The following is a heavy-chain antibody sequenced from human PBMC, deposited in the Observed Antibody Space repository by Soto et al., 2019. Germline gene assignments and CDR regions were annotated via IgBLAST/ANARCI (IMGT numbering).Heavy chain of an antibody. Sequence: EVQLVESGGGLVQPGGSLRLSCAASGFTFSSYSMNWVRQAPGKGLEWVSYISSSSSTIYYADSVKGRFTISRDNAKNSLYLQMNSLRDEDTAVYYCARVEYSSGLYVFDYWGQGTLVTVSS. V-gene: IGHV3-48*02. J-gene: IGHJ4*02. CDR2: ISSSSSTI. D-gene: IGHD6-19*01. CDR1: GFTFSSYS. CDR3: ARVEYSSGLYVFDY.